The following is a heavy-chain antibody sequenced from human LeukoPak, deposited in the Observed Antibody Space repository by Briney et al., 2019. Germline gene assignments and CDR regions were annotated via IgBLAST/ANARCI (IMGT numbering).Heavy chain of an antibody. CDR2: IYYIDST. V-gene: IGHV4-59*08. CDR3: ASTWNDYYYFGMDV. CDR1: GGSISSYC. D-gene: IGHD1-1*01. J-gene: IGHJ6*02. Sequence: SETLSLTCTVSGGSISSYCWSWIRQPPGKGLEWIGYIYYIDSTNYNPSLKSRVTISVDTSKNQFSLRLSSVTAADTAVYYCASTWNDYYYFGMDVWGPGTTVIVSS.